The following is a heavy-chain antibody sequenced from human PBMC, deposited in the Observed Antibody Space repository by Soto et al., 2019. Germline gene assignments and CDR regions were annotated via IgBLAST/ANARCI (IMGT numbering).Heavy chain of an antibody. CDR3: ASYNAYDQYFGY. Sequence: QLQLQESGPGLVKPSETLSLICTVSGGSISTTSYYWGWIRQAPRKGLEWIGSISYSGRPYYDPSLKSRVTISVDTPKNQFSLKLTSVTRADTAMYFCASYNAYDQYFGYWGQGSLVTVSS. CDR2: ISYSGRP. D-gene: IGHD5-12*01. V-gene: IGHV4-39*01. J-gene: IGHJ4*02. CDR1: GGSISTTSYY.